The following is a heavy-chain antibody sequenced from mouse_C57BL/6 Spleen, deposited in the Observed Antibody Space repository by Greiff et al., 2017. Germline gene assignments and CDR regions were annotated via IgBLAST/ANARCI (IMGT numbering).Heavy chain of an antibody. CDR3: ARSAMIRHYAMDY. J-gene: IGHJ4*01. CDR2: ISDGGSYT. V-gene: IGHV5-4*03. Sequence: EVMLVESGGGLVKPGGSLKLSCAASGFTFSSYAMSWVRQTPEKRLEWVATISDGGSYTYYPDNVKGRFTISRDNAKNNLYLQMSHLKSEDTAMXYCARSAMIRHYAMDYWGQGTSVTVAS. CDR1: GFTFSSYA. D-gene: IGHD2-4*01.